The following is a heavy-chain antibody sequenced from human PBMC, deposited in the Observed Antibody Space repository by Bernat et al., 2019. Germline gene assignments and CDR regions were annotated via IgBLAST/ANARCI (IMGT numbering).Heavy chain of an antibody. Sequence: EVQLLESGGGLVQPGGSLRLSCAASGFTFSNYAMSWVRQAPGKGLEWVSTISGSGDSTYYADSVKGRFTISRDNSKNTLFPQMNSLRAEDTALYYCAKDRRVVTGVGRQNFDHWGQGSLVTVSS. V-gene: IGHV3-23*01. CDR3: AKDRRVVTGVGRQNFDH. J-gene: IGHJ4*02. CDR1: GFTFSNYA. CDR2: ISGSGDST. D-gene: IGHD2-21*02.